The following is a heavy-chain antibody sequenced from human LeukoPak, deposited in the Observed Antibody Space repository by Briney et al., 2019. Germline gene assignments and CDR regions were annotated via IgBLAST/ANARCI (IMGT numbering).Heavy chain of an antibody. Sequence: SETLFLTCTVSGVSISSGGYYWSWIRQHPGKGLEWIGYIYYSGSTYYNPSLKSRVTISVDTSKNQFSLKLSSVTAADTAVYYCARAGIAAAGADYWGQGTLVTVSS. D-gene: IGHD6-13*01. CDR3: ARAGIAAAGADY. CDR2: IYYSGST. CDR1: GVSISSGGYY. V-gene: IGHV4-31*03. J-gene: IGHJ4*02.